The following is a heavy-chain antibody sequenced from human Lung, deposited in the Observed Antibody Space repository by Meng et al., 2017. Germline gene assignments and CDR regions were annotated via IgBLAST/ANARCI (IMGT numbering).Heavy chain of an antibody. D-gene: IGHD6-13*01. V-gene: IGHV1-2*06. CDR2: INHKSGGT. CDR1: GSIIPDYW. Sequence: VLPVESPGVVKTPGASAKVCSTACGSIIPDYWHYCVRRPPVEGLEWLRRINHKSGGTHYAPRFKGRVTMSGDTSISPAYLELSALRSDDTAMYYCAREEHISAAGKLFGDYWGQGALVTVSS. J-gene: IGHJ4*02. CDR3: AREEHISAAGKLFGDY.